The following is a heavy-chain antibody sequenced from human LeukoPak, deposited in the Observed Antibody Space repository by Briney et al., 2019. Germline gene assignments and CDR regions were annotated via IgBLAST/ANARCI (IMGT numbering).Heavy chain of an antibody. Sequence: SETLSLTCTVSGASISSWYWSWIRQPPGKGLEWIGYIYGSGNTNYNPSLKSRVTMSIDTSKNQFSLKLSSVTAADTAVYYCARGTRRQLVRRGVFDYWGQGTLVTVSS. V-gene: IGHV4-59*12. CDR3: ARGTRRQLVRRGVFDY. D-gene: IGHD6-13*01. CDR1: GASISSWY. J-gene: IGHJ4*02. CDR2: IYGSGNT.